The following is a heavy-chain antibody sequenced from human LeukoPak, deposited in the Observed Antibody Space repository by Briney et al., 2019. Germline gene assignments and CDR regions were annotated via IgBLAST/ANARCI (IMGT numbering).Heavy chain of an antibody. CDR1: GYTFTGYY. J-gene: IGHJ6*03. D-gene: IGHD5-18*01. CDR2: INPNSGGT. CDR3: ARGPTAMVTSYYFCYYMDV. Sequence: ASVKVSCKASGYTFTGYYMHWVRQAPGQGLEWMGWINPNSGGTNYAQNFQGRVTMTRDTSISTAYMELSRLRSDDTAVYYCARGPTAMVTSYYFCYYMDVWGKGTTVTVSS. V-gene: IGHV1-2*02.